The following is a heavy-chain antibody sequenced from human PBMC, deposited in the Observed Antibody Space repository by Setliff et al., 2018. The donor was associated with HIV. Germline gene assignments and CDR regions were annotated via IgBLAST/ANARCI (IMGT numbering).Heavy chain of an antibody. CDR2: INQSGGI. D-gene: IGHD5-12*01. Sequence: SETLSLTCAVSGGSFSGYYWSWIRQPPGKGLEWIGEINQSGGINYNPSLKSRVTISIDTFKNQFSMKLYSVTAADTAVYYCATASGYDLFMGAFDIWGQGTMVTV. CDR1: GGSFSGYY. CDR3: ATASGYDLFMGAFDI. V-gene: IGHV4-34*01. J-gene: IGHJ3*02.